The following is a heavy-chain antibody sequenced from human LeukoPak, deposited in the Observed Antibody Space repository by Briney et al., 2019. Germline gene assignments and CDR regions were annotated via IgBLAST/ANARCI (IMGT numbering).Heavy chain of an antibody. Sequence: GGSLRLSCAASGFSFISYSMNWVRQTPGKGLEWVSYISASGVTTYYADSMKGRFTIPRDSAKNSIYLQMNNLRAEDTAVYYCARDANYDFWSGYIRYFDSWGQGTLVTVSS. CDR3: ARDANYDFWSGYIRYFDS. CDR1: GFSFISYS. CDR2: ISASGVTT. V-gene: IGHV3-48*04. J-gene: IGHJ4*02. D-gene: IGHD3-3*01.